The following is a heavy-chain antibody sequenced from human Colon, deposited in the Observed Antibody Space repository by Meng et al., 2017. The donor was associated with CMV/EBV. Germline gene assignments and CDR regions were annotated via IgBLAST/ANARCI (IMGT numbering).Heavy chain of an antibody. Sequence: GESLKISCKPSGHTFNTYDVNWVRQTPGLGFECLGWMNPRSGNRGYTPKFQGRVTFTWDSSVGTAYLDLGSLTSEDTAVYYCASRVFDLHAFDLWGRGTMVTVSS. J-gene: IGHJ3*01. CDR3: ASRVFDLHAFDL. CDR1: GHTFNTYD. D-gene: IGHD3-16*01. CDR2: MNPRSGNR. V-gene: IGHV1-8*02.